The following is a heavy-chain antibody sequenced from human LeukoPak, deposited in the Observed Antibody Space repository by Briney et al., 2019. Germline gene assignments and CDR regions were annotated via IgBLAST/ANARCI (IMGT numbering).Heavy chain of an antibody. Sequence: KPSETLSLTCTVSGGSISDYYWSWIRQPPGKGLEWFGYVYYSGSTSYNPSLKSRVTISVDTSKNQFSLKVSSVTAADTALYYCARGHLVFAYWGQGTLVTVSS. J-gene: IGHJ4*02. CDR3: ARGHLVFAY. D-gene: IGHD6-6*01. CDR2: VYYSGST. V-gene: IGHV4-59*01. CDR1: GGSISDYY.